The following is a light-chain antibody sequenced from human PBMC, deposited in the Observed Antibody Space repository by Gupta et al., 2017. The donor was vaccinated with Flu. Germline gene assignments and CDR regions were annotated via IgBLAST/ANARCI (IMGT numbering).Light chain of an antibody. CDR3: QQYNSYSSLT. Sequence: PTLSASVGDRVTITCRASQTISTWVAWYQQKPGQVPKLLIYKASTLQSGVPPRFSGSGSGTDFTLTISSLQLDDFATYYCQQYNSYSSLTFGGGTKVEIK. V-gene: IGKV1-5*03. CDR2: KAS. CDR1: QTISTW. J-gene: IGKJ4*01.